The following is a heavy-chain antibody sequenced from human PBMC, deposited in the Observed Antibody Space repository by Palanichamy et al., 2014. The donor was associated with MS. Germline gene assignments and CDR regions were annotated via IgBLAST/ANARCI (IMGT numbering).Heavy chain of an antibody. V-gene: IGHV4-39*07. Sequence: QLQLQESGPGLVKPSETLSLTCTVSGGSISSSNYYWSWIRQPPGKGLEWIGSIYYSGSTYYNPSLKSRVTISVDTSKNQFSLKLNSVTAADTAVYYCARGGWLGYCSGGSCYSSWFDPWGQGTLVTVSS. CDR3: ARGGWLGYCSGGSCYSSWFDP. CDR1: GGSISSSNYY. J-gene: IGHJ5*02. CDR2: IYYSGST. D-gene: IGHD2-15*01.